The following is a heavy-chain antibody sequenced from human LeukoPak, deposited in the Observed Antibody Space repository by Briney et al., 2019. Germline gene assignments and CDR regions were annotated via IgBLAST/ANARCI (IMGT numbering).Heavy chain of an antibody. V-gene: IGHV4-34*01. CDR2: INHSGST. J-gene: IGHJ4*02. D-gene: IGHD3-22*01. CDR1: GGSFSGYY. CDR3: ARATMIVVVPTRTRDFDY. Sequence: ASETLSLTCAVYGGSFSGYYWSWIRQPPGKGLEWIGEINHSGSTNYNPSLKSRVTISVDTSKNQFSLKLSSVTAADTAVYYCARATMIVVVPTRTRDFDYWGQGTLVTVSS.